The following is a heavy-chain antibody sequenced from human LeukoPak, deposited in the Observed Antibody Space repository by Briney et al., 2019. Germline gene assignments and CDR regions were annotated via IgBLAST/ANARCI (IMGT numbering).Heavy chain of an antibody. CDR3: ARGVVIAPQTFDY. Sequence: PSETLSLTCTVSGGSISSSSYYWGWIRQPPGKGLEWIGSIYHSGSTYYNPSLKSRVTISLDTSKNQFSLKLSSVTAADTAVYYCARGVVIAPQTFDYWGQGTLVTVSS. J-gene: IGHJ4*02. CDR2: IYHSGST. D-gene: IGHD2-21*01. CDR1: GGSISSSSYY. V-gene: IGHV4-39*07.